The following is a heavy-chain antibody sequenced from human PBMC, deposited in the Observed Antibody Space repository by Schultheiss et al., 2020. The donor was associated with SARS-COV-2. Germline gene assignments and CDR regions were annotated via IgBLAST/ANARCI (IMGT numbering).Heavy chain of an antibody. CDR1: GGSISSYY. Sequence: SETLSLTCTVSGGSISSYYWSWIRQPAGKGLEWIGRIYTSGSTYYNPSLKSRVTISVDTSKNQFSLKLSSVTAADTAVYYCARVFSGYDPFDYWGQGTLVTVSS. J-gene: IGHJ4*02. D-gene: IGHD5-12*01. CDR2: IYTSGST. V-gene: IGHV4-4*07. CDR3: ARVFSGYDPFDY.